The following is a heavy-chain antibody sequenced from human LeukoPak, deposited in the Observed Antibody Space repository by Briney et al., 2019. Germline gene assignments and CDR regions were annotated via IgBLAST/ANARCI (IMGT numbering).Heavy chain of an antibody. CDR2: ISYSGST. D-gene: IGHD4-23*01. CDR1: GGSLSSYY. V-gene: IGHV4-59*01. CDR3: AREYGGNSGFLQY. J-gene: IGHJ1*01. Sequence: PSETLSLTCTVSGGSLSSYYWSWIRQPPGKGLEWIGFISYSGSTNYNPSLKSRVTISVDTSKNQFSLKLSPVTAADTAVYYCAREYGGNSGFLQYWGQGTLVTVSS.